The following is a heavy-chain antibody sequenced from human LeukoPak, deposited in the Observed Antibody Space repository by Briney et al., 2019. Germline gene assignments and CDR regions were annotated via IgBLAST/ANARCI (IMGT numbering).Heavy chain of an antibody. CDR2: IKSKVNGGTT. V-gene: IGHV3-15*07. CDR3: AKDQRWESPHYLDS. Sequence: GGSLRLSCVVSGITFSNAWMDWVRQTPGKGLEWVGRIKSKVNGGTTDYAAPVKGRFTISRDDSKNTLYVQMNSLRDEDTAVYYCAKDQRWESPHYLDSWGQGTLVTVSS. J-gene: IGHJ4*02. CDR1: GITFSNAW. D-gene: IGHD1-26*01.